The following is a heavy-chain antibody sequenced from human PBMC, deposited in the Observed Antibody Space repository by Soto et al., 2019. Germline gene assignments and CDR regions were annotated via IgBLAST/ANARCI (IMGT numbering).Heavy chain of an antibody. CDR1: GYTFTSYG. D-gene: IGHD2-15*01. J-gene: IGHJ4*02. CDR3: ARGDCSGGSCYPTFAY. V-gene: IGHV1-18*01. CDR2: ISAYNGNT. Sequence: QVQLVQSGAEVKKPGASVKVSCKASGYTFTSYGISWVRQAPGQGLEWMGWISAYNGNTNYAQKLQGRVTMTTDTSPSTAYMGLRSLISDDTAVYYCARGDCSGGSCYPTFAYWGQGTLVTVSS.